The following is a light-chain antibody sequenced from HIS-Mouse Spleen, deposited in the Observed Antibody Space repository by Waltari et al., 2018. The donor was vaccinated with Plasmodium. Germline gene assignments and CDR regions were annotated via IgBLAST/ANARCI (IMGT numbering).Light chain of an antibody. CDR3: QQYNNWPFT. CDR2: GAS. Sequence: EIVTTQSPATLSVSPGDRATLSCRASQSVSSNLAWYQQKPGQAPRLLIYGASPRATGIPARFSGSGSGTEFTLTISSLQSEDFAVYYCQQYNNWPFTFGPGTKVDIK. V-gene: IGKV3-15*01. J-gene: IGKJ3*01. CDR1: QSVSSN.